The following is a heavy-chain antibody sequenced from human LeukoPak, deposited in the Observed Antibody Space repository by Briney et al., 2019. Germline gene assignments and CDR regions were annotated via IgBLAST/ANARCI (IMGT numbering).Heavy chain of an antibody. Sequence: SETLSLTCAVYGGSFSGYYWSWIRQPPGKGLEWIGEINHSGSTNYNPSLKSRVTISVDTSKNQFSLKLSSVTAADTAVYYCARRYSGYDPNAFDIWGQGTMVTVSS. D-gene: IGHD5-12*01. J-gene: IGHJ3*02. CDR1: GGSFSGYY. V-gene: IGHV4-34*01. CDR3: ARRYSGYDPNAFDI. CDR2: INHSGST.